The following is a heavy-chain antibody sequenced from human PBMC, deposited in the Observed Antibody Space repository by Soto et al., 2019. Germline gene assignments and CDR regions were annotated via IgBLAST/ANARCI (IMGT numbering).Heavy chain of an antibody. CDR3: ARQEDSTTYYRAYYCAS. CDR2: IYYSGST. Sequence: HLQLQESGPGLMKTAETLSLTCTVSGGSISNSGYYWGWIRQPPGKGLEWIGSIYYSGSTYYSPYLKGRVTISVDTSKNQFSLNLTSVTAADTAVYFCARQEDSTTYYRAYYCASWGQGTRFTFSS. J-gene: IGHJ4*02. D-gene: IGHD1-26*01. V-gene: IGHV4-39*01. CDR1: GGSISNSGYY.